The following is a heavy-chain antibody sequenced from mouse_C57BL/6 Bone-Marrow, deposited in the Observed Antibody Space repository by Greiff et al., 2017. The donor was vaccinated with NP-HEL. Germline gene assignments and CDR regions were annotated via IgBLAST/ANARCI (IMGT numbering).Heavy chain of an antibody. CDR3: TSPYDGYYVAY. Sequence: QVHVKQSGAELVRPGASVTLSCKASGYTFTDYEMHWVKQTPVHGLEWIGAIDPETGGTAYTQKFKGKATLTADKSSSTAYMELRSLTSEDSAVCYCTSPYDGYYVAYWGQGTTLTVSS. J-gene: IGHJ2*01. CDR2: IDPETGGT. V-gene: IGHV1-15*01. D-gene: IGHD2-3*01. CDR1: GYTFTDYE.